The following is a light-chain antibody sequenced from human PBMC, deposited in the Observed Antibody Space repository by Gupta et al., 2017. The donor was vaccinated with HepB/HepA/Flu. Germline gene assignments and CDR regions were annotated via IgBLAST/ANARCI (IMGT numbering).Light chain of an antibody. V-gene: IGLV1-40*01. CDR2: GTS. CDR3: QSYDSSLSGV. CDR1: SSNLGEGYD. J-gene: IGLJ2*01. Sequence: QSVLTQPPSVSGAPGHRVPISCTGSSSNLGEGYDIHWYQHLPGTAPKLLIYGTSTRPSGVPDRFSGSKSGTSASLAITGLQADDEADYYCQSYDSSLSGVFGGGTKLTVL.